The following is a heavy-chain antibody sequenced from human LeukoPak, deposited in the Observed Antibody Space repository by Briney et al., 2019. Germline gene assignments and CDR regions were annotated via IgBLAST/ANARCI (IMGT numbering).Heavy chain of an antibody. Sequence: SETLSLTCTVSGGSISSSNYFWGWIRQPPGKGLEWIGNIYYSGSTYYNPSLKSRVTISVDTSKNQFSLKLSSVTAADTAVYYCARRIYCSSTSCYESYFDYWGQGTLVTVSS. D-gene: IGHD2-2*01. CDR2: IYYSGST. CDR1: GGSISSSNYF. J-gene: IGHJ4*02. CDR3: ARRIYCSSTSCYESYFDY. V-gene: IGHV4-39*01.